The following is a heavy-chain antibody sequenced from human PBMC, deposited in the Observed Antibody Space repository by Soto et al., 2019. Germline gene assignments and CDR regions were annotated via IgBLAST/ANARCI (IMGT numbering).Heavy chain of an antibody. CDR2: IIPIFGTA. CDR3: AAAPRGVYDAFDI. CDR1: GGTFSSYA. Sequence: GASVKVSCKASGGTFSSYAISWVRQAPGQGLEWMGGIIPIFGTANYAQKFQGRVTITADESTSTAYMELSSLRSEDTAVYYCAAAPRGVYDAFDIWGQGTMVTVSS. D-gene: IGHD3-10*01. V-gene: IGHV1-69*13. J-gene: IGHJ3*02.